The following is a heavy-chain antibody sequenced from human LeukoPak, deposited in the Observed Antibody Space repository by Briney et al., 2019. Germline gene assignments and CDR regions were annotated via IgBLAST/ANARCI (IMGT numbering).Heavy chain of an antibody. J-gene: IGHJ5*02. CDR2: IFYSGNT. CDR1: GGSISSSSYY. D-gene: IGHD3-22*01. V-gene: IGHV4-39*02. Sequence: SETLSLTCTVSGGSISSSSYYWGWIRQPPGKGLEWIGNIFYSGNTYYNPSLKSRVTITVDTLKNHFSLKLSSVTAADTAVYYCARVRYYYDSSGYWNNWFDPWGQGTLVTVSS. CDR3: ARVRYYYDSSGYWNNWFDP.